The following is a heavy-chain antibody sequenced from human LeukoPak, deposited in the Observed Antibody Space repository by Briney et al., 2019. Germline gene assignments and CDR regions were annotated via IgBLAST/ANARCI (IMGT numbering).Heavy chain of an antibody. CDR3: ARYVWGSYPTFEDC. J-gene: IGHJ4*02. CDR1: GVSISSYY. CDR2: IYYSGST. V-gene: IGHV4-59*01. Sequence: PSETLSLTCTVSGVSISSYYWSWIRQPPGKGLEWIGYIYYSGSTNYNPSLKSRVTISVDMSKNQFSLKLSSVTAADTAVYYCARYVWGSYPTFEDCWGQGTLVTVSS. D-gene: IGHD3-16*02.